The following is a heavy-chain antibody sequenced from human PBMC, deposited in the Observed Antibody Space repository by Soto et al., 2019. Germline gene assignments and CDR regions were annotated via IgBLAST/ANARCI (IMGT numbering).Heavy chain of an antibody. CDR2: TYYRSKWYN. Sequence: SQTLSLTCAISGDSVSSNSAAWNWIRQSPSRGLEWLGRTYYRSKWYNDYAVSVKSRITINPDTSKNQFSLQLNSVTPEDTAVYYCAREGGPIAPAGTHRWFDTWGQGTLVTVSS. CDR1: GDSVSSNSAA. J-gene: IGHJ5*02. V-gene: IGHV6-1*01. CDR3: AREGGPIAPAGTHRWFDT. D-gene: IGHD6-13*01.